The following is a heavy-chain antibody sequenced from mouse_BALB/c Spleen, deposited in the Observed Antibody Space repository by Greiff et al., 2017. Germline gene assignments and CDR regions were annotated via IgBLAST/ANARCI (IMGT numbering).Heavy chain of an antibody. Sequence: EVKVEESGGGLVQPGGSMKLSCVASGFTFSNYWMNWVRQSPEKGLEWVAEIRLKSNNYATHYAESVKGRFTISRDDSKSSVYLQMNNLRAEDTGIYYCTRRGQGYFDYWGQGTTLTVSS. D-gene: IGHD3-2*02. CDR2: IRLKSNNYAT. CDR3: TRRGQGYFDY. CDR1: GFTFSNYW. J-gene: IGHJ2*01. V-gene: IGHV6-6*02.